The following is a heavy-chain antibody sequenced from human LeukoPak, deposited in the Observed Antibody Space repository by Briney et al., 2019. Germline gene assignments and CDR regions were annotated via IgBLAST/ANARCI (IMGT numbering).Heavy chain of an antibody. J-gene: IGHJ4*02. CDR3: AKDSGYCSSTSCYGTSGY. CDR1: GFTFSSFG. Sequence: GGSPRLSCAASGFTFSSFGMHWVRQAPGKGLEWVAVISSDGSHKYYADSVKGRFTISRDNSENTLYLQMNSLRAEDTAVYYCAKDSGYCSSTSCYGTSGYWGQGTLVTVSS. D-gene: IGHD2-2*01. CDR2: ISSDGSHK. V-gene: IGHV3-30*18.